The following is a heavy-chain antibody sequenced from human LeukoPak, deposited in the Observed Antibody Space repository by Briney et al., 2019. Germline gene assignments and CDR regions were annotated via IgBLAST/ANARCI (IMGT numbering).Heavy chain of an antibody. V-gene: IGHV3-23*01. D-gene: IGHD3-10*01. CDR3: AKGHYYGSGSLDY. J-gene: IGHJ4*02. CDR2: IGGSGGST. Sequence: HPGGSLRLSCAASGFTFSSYGMSWVRQAPGKGLEWVSAIGGSGGSTYYADSVQGRFTISRDNSKNTLYVQMNSLRAEDTAVYYCAKGHYYGSGSLDYWGQGTLVTVSS. CDR1: GFTFSSYG.